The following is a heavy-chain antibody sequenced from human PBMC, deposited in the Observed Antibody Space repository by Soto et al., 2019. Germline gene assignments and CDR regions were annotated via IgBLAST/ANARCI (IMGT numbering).Heavy chain of an antibody. V-gene: IGHV1-24*01. CDR2: FDPEDGET. D-gene: IGHD3-22*01. Sequence: ASVKVSCKVSGYTLTELSMHWVRQATGKGLEWMGGFDPEDGETIYAQKFQGRVTMTEDTSTDTAYMELSSLRSEDTAVYYCATVYYDSSGYPGYNWFDPWGQGTLVTVSS. CDR3: ATVYYDSSGYPGYNWFDP. J-gene: IGHJ5*02. CDR1: GYTLTELS.